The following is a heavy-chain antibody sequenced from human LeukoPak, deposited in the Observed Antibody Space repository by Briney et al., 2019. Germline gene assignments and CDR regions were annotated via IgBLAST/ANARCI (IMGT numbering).Heavy chain of an antibody. J-gene: IGHJ6*03. CDR2: IYTSGST. V-gene: IGHV4-4*08. D-gene: IGHD3-10*01. CDR3: ARGLLWLNYYMDV. Sequence: SETLSLTCTVSGGSISSYYWSWIRQPPGKGLEWIGRIYTSGSTNYNPSLKSRVTISVDTSKNQFSLKLSSVTAADTAVYSCARGLLWLNYYMDVWGKGTTVTISS. CDR1: GGSISSYY.